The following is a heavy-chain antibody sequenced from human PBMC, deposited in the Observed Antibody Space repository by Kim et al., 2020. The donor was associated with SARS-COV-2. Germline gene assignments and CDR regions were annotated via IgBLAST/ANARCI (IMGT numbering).Heavy chain of an antibody. Sequence: ADSVKGRFTISRDNSKNTLYLQMNSLRAEDTALYYCAKGDYGDRLPLNYWGQGTLVTVSS. J-gene: IGHJ4*02. CDR3: AKGDYGDRLPLNY. V-gene: IGHV3-30*02. D-gene: IGHD4-17*01.